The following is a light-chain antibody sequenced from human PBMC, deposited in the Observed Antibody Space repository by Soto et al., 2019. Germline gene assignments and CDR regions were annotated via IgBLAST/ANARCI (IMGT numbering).Light chain of an antibody. V-gene: IGKV1-5*01. CDR1: QDISSW. Sequence: DIQMTQSPPTLPASAGDRVTITCRASQDISSWLAWFPQRPGRAPKLLIYDASSLESGVPSRVSGSGSGTEFTLTISSLQPDDFATYDCQQYNTFWTFGPGTKVDIK. CDR3: QQYNTFWT. CDR2: DAS. J-gene: IGKJ1*01.